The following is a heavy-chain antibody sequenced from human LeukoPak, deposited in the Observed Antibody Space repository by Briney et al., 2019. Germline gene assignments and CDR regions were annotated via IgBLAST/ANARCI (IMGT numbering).Heavy chain of an antibody. Sequence: ASVKVSCKASGYTFTSYGISWVRQAPGQGLEWVGWISAYNGNTNYAQKLQGRVTMTTDTSTSTAYMELRSLTSDDTAVYYCASSPRGAFDIWGQGTMVTVSS. J-gene: IGHJ3*02. CDR1: GYTFTSYG. CDR3: ASSPRGAFDI. CDR2: ISAYNGNT. V-gene: IGHV1-18*01.